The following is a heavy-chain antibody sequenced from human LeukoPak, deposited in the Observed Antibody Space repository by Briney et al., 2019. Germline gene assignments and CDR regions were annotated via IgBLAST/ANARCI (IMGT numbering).Heavy chain of an antibody. D-gene: IGHD2-2*01. CDR2: INHSGST. CDR1: GGSFSGYY. J-gene: IGHJ6*02. CDR3: ARGDRYCSSTSCYQLARGYYYGMDV. V-gene: IGHV4-34*01. Sequence: SETLSLTCAVYGGSFSGYYWSWIRQPPGKGLEWIGEINHSGSTNYNPSLKSRVTISVDTFKNQFSLKLSSVTAADTAVYYCARGDRYCSSTSCYQLARGYYYGMDVWGQGTTVTVSS.